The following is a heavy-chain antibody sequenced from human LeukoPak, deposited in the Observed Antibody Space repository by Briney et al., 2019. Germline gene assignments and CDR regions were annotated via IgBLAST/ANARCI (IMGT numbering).Heavy chain of an antibody. Sequence: GGSLTLSCTTSGFTFINYWMYWVRQAPGKGLMWVSRIMSDGTGITYTDSVEGRFTISRDNAKNTLYLQMNSLRDEDTAVYYCVRGQTIDYWGRGTLVTVSS. D-gene: IGHD4-17*01. CDR1: GFTFINYW. J-gene: IGHJ4*02. CDR2: IMSDGTGI. CDR3: VRGQTIDY. V-gene: IGHV3-74*01.